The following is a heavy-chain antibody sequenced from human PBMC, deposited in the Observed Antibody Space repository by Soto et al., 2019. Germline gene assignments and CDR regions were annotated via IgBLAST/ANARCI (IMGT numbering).Heavy chain of an antibody. V-gene: IGHV3-33*01. J-gene: IGHJ4*02. CDR1: GFTFSSYG. CDR3: AREVVGATQQQDY. D-gene: IGHD1-26*01. CDR2: IWYDGSNK. Sequence: GGSLRLSCAASGFTFSSYGMHWVRQAPGKGLEWVAVIWYDGSNKYYADSVKGRFTISRDNSKNTLYLQMNSLRAEDTAVYYCAREVVGATQQQDYWGQGTLVTVSS.